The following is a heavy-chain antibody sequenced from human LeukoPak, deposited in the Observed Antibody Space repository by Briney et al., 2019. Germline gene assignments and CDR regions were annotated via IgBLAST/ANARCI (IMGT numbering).Heavy chain of an antibody. V-gene: IGHV3-30-3*01. D-gene: IGHD5-12*01. CDR1: GFTFSSYA. CDR2: ISYDGSNK. CDR3: AKDRLATRQKVPGVDY. Sequence: GGSLRLSCAASGFTFSSYAMHWVRQAPGKGLEWVAVISYDGSNKYYADSVKGRFTISRDNSKNTLYLQMNSLRAEDTAVYYCAKDRLATRQKVPGVDYWGQGTLVTVSS. J-gene: IGHJ4*02.